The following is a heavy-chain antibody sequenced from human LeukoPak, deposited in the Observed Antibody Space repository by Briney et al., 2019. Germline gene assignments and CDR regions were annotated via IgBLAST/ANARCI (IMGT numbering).Heavy chain of an antibody. CDR2: ISSDGSNK. V-gene: IGHV3-30-3*02. J-gene: IGHJ3*02. D-gene: IGHD6-19*01. CDR3: AKKGYSSGKTDAFDI. Sequence: GRSLRLSCEASGFTFTSYAIHWVRQAPGKGLVWVAVISSDGSNKYYADSVKGRFTISRDNSKNTLYLKVSSLRAEDTAIYYCAKKGYSSGKTDAFDIWGQGTMVTVSS. CDR1: GFTFTSYA.